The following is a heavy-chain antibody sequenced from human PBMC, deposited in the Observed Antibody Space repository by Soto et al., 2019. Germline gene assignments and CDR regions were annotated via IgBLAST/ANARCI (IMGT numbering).Heavy chain of an antibody. D-gene: IGHD3-22*01. CDR1: GGTLRSYS. J-gene: IGHJ6*01. CDR2: IIPIFDIT. CDR3: ARPYEGGYSSNHHYYSALDV. Sequence: SVKVSCKASGGTLRSYSSSWGRQDPGQGLEWMGGIIPIFDITNYAQKFQGRVTITADESTSTAYMELSSLGSDDTAVYYCARPYEGGYSSNHHYYSALDVWAQATTVTLHS. V-gene: IGHV1-69*01.